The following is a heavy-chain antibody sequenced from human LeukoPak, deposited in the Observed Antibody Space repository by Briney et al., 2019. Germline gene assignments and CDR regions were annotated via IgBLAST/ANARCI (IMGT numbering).Heavy chain of an antibody. Sequence: GGSLRLSCAASGFTFDDYTMHWVRQVPGKGLEWVSLISWDGGSTYYADSVKGRFTISRDNSKNSLYLQMNSLRTEDTALYYCAKDCLNRSSWPNPLDYWGQGTLVTVSS. V-gene: IGHV3-43*01. CDR2: ISWDGGST. J-gene: IGHJ4*02. CDR3: AKDCLNRSSWPNPLDY. D-gene: IGHD6-13*01. CDR1: GFTFDDYT.